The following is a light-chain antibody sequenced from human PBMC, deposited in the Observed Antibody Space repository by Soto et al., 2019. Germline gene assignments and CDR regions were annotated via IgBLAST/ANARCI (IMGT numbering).Light chain of an antibody. Sequence: QSAPTQPASVSGSPGQSITISCTGTSSDIGLNNYVSWYQQHPGKAPALIIYAVTYRPSGVSSRFSGSKSGDTASLTISGLRTEDEADYYCTSQSNSRPVVFGGGTKLTVL. V-gene: IGLV2-14*03. CDR1: SSDIGLNNY. CDR2: AVT. CDR3: TSQSNSRPVV. J-gene: IGLJ2*01.